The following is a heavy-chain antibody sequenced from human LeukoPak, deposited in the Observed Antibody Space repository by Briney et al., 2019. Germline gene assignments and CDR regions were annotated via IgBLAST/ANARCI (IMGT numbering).Heavy chain of an antibody. CDR2: ITSGSGYI. J-gene: IGHJ4*02. CDR1: GFTFSSYS. Sequence: GGSLRLSCAASGFTFSSYSMNWVRQAPGKGLEWVSSITSGSGYIFYADSVKGRFTISRDNAKNSLYLQMNSLTAADTAVYSCARSIIGTRSKFDYWGQGTLVTVSS. V-gene: IGHV3-21*04. CDR3: ARSIIGTRSKFDY. D-gene: IGHD1/OR15-1a*01.